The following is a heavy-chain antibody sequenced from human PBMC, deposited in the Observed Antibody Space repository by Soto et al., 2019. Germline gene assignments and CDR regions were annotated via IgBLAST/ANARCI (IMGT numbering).Heavy chain of an antibody. V-gene: IGHV3-7*01. J-gene: IGHJ3*02. CDR3: ARVEGSRGAYGDRFGDI. CDR2: IKEDGSEK. CDR1: GFTVTTYW. Sequence: EVQLVESGGGLVQPGGSLRLSCAASGFTVTTYWMTWVRQAPGKGLEWLANIKEDGSEKNYVESVKGRFTIARDKGKNSVYLQMNSLRVEDTAVYYCARVEGSRGAYGDRFGDIWGKGTMVTVSS. D-gene: IGHD6-19*01.